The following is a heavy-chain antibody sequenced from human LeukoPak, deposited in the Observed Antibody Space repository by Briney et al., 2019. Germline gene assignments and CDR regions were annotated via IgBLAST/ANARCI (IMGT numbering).Heavy chain of an antibody. V-gene: IGHV1-69*06. Sequence: GASVKVSCKASGGTFSSYAISWVRQAPGQGLEWMGGIIPIFGTANYAQKFQGRVTITADKSTSTAYMELSSLRSEDTAVYYCARDHSNDFWSGSGPLYYMDVWGKGTTVTVSS. CDR3: ARDHSNDFWSGSGPLYYMDV. CDR1: GGTFSSYA. CDR2: IIPIFGTA. D-gene: IGHD3-3*01. J-gene: IGHJ6*03.